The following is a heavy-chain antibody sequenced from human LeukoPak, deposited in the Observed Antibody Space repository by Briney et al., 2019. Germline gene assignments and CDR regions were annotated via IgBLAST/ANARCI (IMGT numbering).Heavy chain of an antibody. CDR3: ARGRSGSYNDY. D-gene: IGHD3-3*01. J-gene: IGHJ4*02. CDR2: IKNDGTST. Sequence: GGSLRLSCAVSGFSFSSHWMCWGRQAPGKGLGWVSHIKNDGTSTNYADSVKGRFTISRDNAKNTLLLQMNSLRAEDTAVYYCARGRSGSYNDYWGQGTLVTVSS. CDR1: GFSFSSHW. V-gene: IGHV3-74*01.